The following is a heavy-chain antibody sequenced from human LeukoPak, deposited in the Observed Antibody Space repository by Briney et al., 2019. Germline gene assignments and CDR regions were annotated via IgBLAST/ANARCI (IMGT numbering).Heavy chain of an antibody. CDR3: ARVDYYDSTPDY. CDR2: IDPNTGGT. D-gene: IGHD3-22*01. CDR1: AYTFTCYY. V-gene: IGHV1-2*02. J-gene: IGHJ4*02. Sequence: GASVKVSCKAYAYTFTCYYTHWVRQAPGQGLEWIGWIDPNTGGTYYAEKFQGRVTMTRDTSIRTAYMELSSLGSDDTAIYYCARVDYYDSTPDYWGQGTLVTVSS.